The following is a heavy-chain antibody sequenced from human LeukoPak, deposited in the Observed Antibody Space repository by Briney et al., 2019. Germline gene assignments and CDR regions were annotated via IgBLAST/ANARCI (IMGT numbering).Heavy chain of an antibody. CDR1: GGSISGSSDY. D-gene: IGHD2-21*01. V-gene: IGHV4-39*01. CDR3: ARNSSRDCSETKCYSGGWFDT. J-gene: IGHJ5*02. CDR2: IYFSGST. Sequence: SETLSLTCTVSGGSISGSSDYWVWIRQSPGKRLEWIGSIYFSGSTHYRPSLKSRLTMSVDTPKNQFSLRLSSVTAKDTAIYYCARNSSRDCSETKCYSGGWFDTWGQGMLVTVSS.